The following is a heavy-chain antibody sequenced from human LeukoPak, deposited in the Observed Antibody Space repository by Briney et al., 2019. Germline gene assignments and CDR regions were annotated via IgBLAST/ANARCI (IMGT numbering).Heavy chain of an antibody. Sequence: SGTLSLTCTVSGGSISSGGYYWSWIRQHPGKGLEWIGYIYYSGSTYYNPSLKSRVTISVDTSKNQFSLKLSSVTAADTAVYYCARGDIVGATTGNDAFDIWGQGTMVTVSS. D-gene: IGHD1-26*01. V-gene: IGHV4-31*03. CDR3: ARGDIVGATTGNDAFDI. CDR1: GGSISSGGYY. J-gene: IGHJ3*02. CDR2: IYYSGST.